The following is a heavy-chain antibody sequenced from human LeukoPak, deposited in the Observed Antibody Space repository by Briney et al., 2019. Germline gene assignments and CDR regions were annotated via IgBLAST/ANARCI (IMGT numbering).Heavy chain of an antibody. J-gene: IGHJ4*02. Sequence: ASVKVSCKASGYTFTGYYMHWVRQAPGQGLEWMGWINPNSGGTNYAQKFQGRVTMTRDTSISTAYMELSRLRSDDTAVYYCARGYCSSTSCHPDYWGQGTLVTVSS. V-gene: IGHV1-2*02. D-gene: IGHD2-2*01. CDR3: ARGYCSSTSCHPDY. CDR1: GYTFTGYY. CDR2: INPNSGGT.